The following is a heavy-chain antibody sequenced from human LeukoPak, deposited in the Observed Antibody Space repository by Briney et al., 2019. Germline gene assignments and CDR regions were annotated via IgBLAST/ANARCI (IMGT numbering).Heavy chain of an antibody. Sequence: ASVKVSCKVSEYTFSGYYYYMHWVRQAPGLGLEWMGWINPNSGGTNYAQKFQGRVTMTRDTSISTAYMELSRLRSDDTAVYYCAVEQQLVLFYWGQGTLVTVSS. CDR2: INPNSGGT. CDR1: EYTFSGYYYY. J-gene: IGHJ4*02. V-gene: IGHV1-2*02. D-gene: IGHD6-13*01. CDR3: AVEQQLVLFY.